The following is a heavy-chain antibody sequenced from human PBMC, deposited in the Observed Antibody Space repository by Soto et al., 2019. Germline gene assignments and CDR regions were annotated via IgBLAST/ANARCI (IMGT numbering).Heavy chain of an antibody. CDR1: GFTFTSSA. D-gene: IGHD3-22*01. CDR3: ARGYDSSGYYRYFDY. J-gene: IGHJ4*02. CDR2: IVVGSGNT. V-gene: IGHV1-58*01. Sequence: QMQLVQSGPEVKKPGTSVKVSCKASGFTFTSSAVQWVRQARGQRLEWIGWIVVGSGNTNYAQKFQGWVTMTRDTSISTAYMELSRLRSDDTAVYYCARGYDSSGYYRYFDYWGQGTLVTVSS.